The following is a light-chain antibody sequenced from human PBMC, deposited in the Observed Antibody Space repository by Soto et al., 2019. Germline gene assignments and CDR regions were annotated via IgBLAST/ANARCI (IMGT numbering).Light chain of an antibody. V-gene: IGKV1-39*01. CDR1: QTISDY. CDR2: AAS. Sequence: DIQLSQSPSSLSASVGDRVTITCRAGQTISDYLNWYQQKPGTAPKPLIYAASTLQSGVPSRFSGSRSGTDFTLTISSLHPEDVATYYCQQTFSAPSITFGQGTRLEIK. J-gene: IGKJ5*01. CDR3: QQTFSAPSIT.